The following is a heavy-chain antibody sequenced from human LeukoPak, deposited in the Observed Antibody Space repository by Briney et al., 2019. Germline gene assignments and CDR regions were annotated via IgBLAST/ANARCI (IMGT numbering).Heavy chain of an antibody. CDR2: IYTSGST. V-gene: IGHV4-61*02. CDR3: ARDRKYDFWSGYPAFWWFDP. CDR1: GGSISSGSYY. J-gene: IGHJ5*02. D-gene: IGHD3-3*01. Sequence: PSETLSLTCTVSGGSISSGSYYWSWIRQPAGKGLEWIGRIYTSGSTNYNPSLKSRVTISVDTSKNQFSLKLSSVTAADTAVYYCARDRKYDFWSGYPAFWWFDPWGQGTLVTVSS.